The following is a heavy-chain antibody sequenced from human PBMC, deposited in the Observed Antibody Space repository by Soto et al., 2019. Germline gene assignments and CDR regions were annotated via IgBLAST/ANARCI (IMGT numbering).Heavy chain of an antibody. CDR3: AWGGSTDCSNGVCSFFYNHDMDV. V-gene: IGHV1-2*04. J-gene: IGHJ6*02. D-gene: IGHD2-8*01. Sequence: ASVKVSRKASGYSFTDYHIHWVRQAPGQGLEWLGRINPKRGGTSTAQKFQGWVTMTTDTSISTASMELTRLTSDDTAIYYCAWGGSTDCSNGVCSFFYNHDMDVWGQGTTVTVSS. CDR1: GYSFTDYH. CDR2: INPKRGGT.